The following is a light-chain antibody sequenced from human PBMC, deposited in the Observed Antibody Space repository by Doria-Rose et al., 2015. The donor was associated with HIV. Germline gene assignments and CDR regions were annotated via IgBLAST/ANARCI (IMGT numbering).Light chain of an antibody. J-gene: IGLJ2*01. CDR1: SSDVGGYNY. CDR2: DVS. CDR3: CSYAGSSTFLV. Sequence: QTVLTQPASVSGSPGQSITISCTGTSSDVGGYNYVSWYQQHPGKAPKLMIYDVSKRPSGVSNRFSGSKSGNTASLTISRLQAEDEADYYCCSYAGSSTFLVFGGGTKLTVL. V-gene: IGLV2-23*02.